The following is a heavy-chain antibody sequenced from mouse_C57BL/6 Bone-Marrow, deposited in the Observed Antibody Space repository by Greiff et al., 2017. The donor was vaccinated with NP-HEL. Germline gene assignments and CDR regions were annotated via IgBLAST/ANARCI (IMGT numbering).Heavy chain of an antibody. Sequence: EVQLQQSGAELVRPGASVKLSCTASGFNIKDDYMHWVKQRPEQGLEWIGWIDPESGDTEYASKFQGQATITADTSSNTAYLQLSSLTSEDTAVYYCTPFYYDYEYFDVWGTGTTVTVSS. D-gene: IGHD2-4*01. CDR2: IDPESGDT. V-gene: IGHV14-4*01. CDR1: GFNIKDDY. J-gene: IGHJ1*03. CDR3: TPFYYDYEYFDV.